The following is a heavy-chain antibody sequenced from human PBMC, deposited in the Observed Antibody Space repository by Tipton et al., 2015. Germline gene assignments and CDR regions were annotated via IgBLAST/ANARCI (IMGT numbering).Heavy chain of an antibody. CDR2: IYYSGST. Sequence: TLSLTCTVSGGSISSRNYYWRWIRQPPGMGLEWIGTIYYSGSTFYNPSLKSRVTISVDTSKNQFSLKLSSVTAADTAVYYCARRIAAAHADYWGQGTLVTVSS. J-gene: IGHJ4*02. CDR3: ARRIAAAHADY. V-gene: IGHV4-39*01. CDR1: GGSISSRNYY. D-gene: IGHD6-13*01.